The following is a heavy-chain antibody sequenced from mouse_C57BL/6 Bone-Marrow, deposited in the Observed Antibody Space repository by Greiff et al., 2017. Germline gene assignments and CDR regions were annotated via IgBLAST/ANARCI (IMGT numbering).Heavy chain of an antibody. CDR2: INSDGGRT. CDR3: ARRDGNGGDFDV. J-gene: IGHJ1*03. Sequence: EVKLMESGGGLAQPGESLTLSCESTEYEFPSHDMSWVRKTPEQRLELVAAINSDGGRTYYPDTMVSRFILSRDNTTKSLYLEMSRLRTEDTALYYCARRDGNGGDFDVWGTGTSVTVSS. D-gene: IGHD2-1*01. V-gene: IGHV5-2*01. CDR1: EYEFPSHD.